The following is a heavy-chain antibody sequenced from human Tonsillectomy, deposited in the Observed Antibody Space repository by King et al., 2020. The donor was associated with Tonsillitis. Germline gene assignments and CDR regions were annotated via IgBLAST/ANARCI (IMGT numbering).Heavy chain of an antibody. Sequence: VQLVESGGGLVQPGGSLRLSLAASGFTFSSYWMHWVRQAPGKGLVWVSRLNSYWSSTSYADSLKGRFTISRHNAKNTLYLQMNRLRAEDTAVYYCARSDYSKDAFDIWGQGTMVTVSS. CDR2: LNSYWSST. J-gene: IGHJ3*02. D-gene: IGHD4-11*01. V-gene: IGHV3-74*01. CDR3: ARSDYSKDAFDI. CDR1: GFTFSSYW.